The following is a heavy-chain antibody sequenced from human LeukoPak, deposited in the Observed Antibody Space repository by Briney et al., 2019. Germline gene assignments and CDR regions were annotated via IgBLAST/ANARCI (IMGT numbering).Heavy chain of an antibody. CDR1: GGSISSSNW. CDR2: IYHSGST. D-gene: IGHD3-10*01. Sequence: SETLSLTCAVSGGSISSSNWWSWVRQPPGKGLEWIGEIYHSGSTNYNPSLKSRVTISVDKPKNQFSLKLSSVTAADTAVYYCARDMKLWFGELSWPFAFDIWGQGTMVTVSS. CDR3: ARDMKLWFGELSWPFAFDI. V-gene: IGHV4-4*02. J-gene: IGHJ3*02.